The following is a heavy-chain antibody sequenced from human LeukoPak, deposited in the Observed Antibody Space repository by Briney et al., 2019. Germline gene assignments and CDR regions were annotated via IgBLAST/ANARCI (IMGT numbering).Heavy chain of an antibody. D-gene: IGHD1-1*01. J-gene: IGHJ3*02. Sequence: QPGRSLRLSCAASGFTFDDYAMHWVRQAPGKGLEWVSGISWSSGSIGYADSVKGRFTISRDNAKNSLYLQMNSLRAEDTALYYCAKAKAVQLKAFDIWGQGTMVTVSS. CDR3: AKAKAVQLKAFDI. CDR1: GFTFDDYA. CDR2: ISWSSGSI. V-gene: IGHV3-9*01.